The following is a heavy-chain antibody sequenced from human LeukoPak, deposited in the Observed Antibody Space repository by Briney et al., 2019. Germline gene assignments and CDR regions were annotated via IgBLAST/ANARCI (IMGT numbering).Heavy chain of an antibody. J-gene: IGHJ6*02. Sequence: GGSLRLSCAASGFTFSSYEMNWVRQAPGKGLEWVSYISSSAGTTYYADSVKGRFTISRDNAMSTLYLQMNSLRAEDTAVYYCARDFGPYGMDVWGQGTTVTVSS. CDR2: ISSSAGTT. D-gene: IGHD3-16*01. V-gene: IGHV3-48*03. CDR1: GFTFSSYE. CDR3: ARDFGPYGMDV.